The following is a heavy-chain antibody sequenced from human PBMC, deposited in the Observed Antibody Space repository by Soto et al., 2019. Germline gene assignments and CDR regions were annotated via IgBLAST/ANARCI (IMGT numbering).Heavy chain of an antibody. CDR3: AREGPPSWN. J-gene: IGHJ4*02. Sequence: QVQLVQSGAEVKKPGASVKVSCKASGYTFTSYGIIWVRQAPGQGLERMGWISAYNGNTNYAQTLKGRVTMTTDTSTSPADMELRSLQSADTAVYYCAREGPPSWNWGQGTLVTVSS. D-gene: IGHD2-2*01. CDR1: GYTFTSYG. V-gene: IGHV1-18*01. CDR2: ISAYNGNT.